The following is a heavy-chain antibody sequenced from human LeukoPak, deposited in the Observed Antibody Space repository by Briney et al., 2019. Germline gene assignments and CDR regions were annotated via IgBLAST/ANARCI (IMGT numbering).Heavy chain of an antibody. V-gene: IGHV5-51*01. Sequence: PWESLKISCKGSGYSFTSYWIGWVRQMPGKGLEWMGIIYPGDSDARYSPSFQGQVTISADKSISTPYLQWSSLKASDTALIYLAMFTHYYDSSSQPWSGPFNIWRQATMVTVSS. CDR3: AMFTHYYDSSSQPWSGPFNI. CDR2: IYPGDSDA. CDR1: GYSFTSYW. D-gene: IGHD3-22*01. J-gene: IGHJ3*02.